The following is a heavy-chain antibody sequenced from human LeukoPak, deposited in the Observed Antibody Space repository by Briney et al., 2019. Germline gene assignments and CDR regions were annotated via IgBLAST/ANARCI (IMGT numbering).Heavy chain of an antibody. J-gene: IGHJ4*02. CDR1: GGTFSSYA. Sequence: SVKVSCKASGGTFSSYAISWVRQAPGQGLEWMGGIFPIFGTANYAQKFQGRVTITADESTSTAYMELSSLRSEDTAVYYCARWSSGIAVAEPPGWGQGTLVTVSS. V-gene: IGHV1-69*13. CDR2: IFPIFGTA. D-gene: IGHD6-19*01. CDR3: ARWSSGIAVAEPPG.